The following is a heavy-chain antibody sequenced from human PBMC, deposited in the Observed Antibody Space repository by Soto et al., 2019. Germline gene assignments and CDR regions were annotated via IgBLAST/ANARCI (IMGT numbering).Heavy chain of an antibody. J-gene: IGHJ4*02. CDR1: GFTFRDYW. V-gene: IGHV3-74*01. D-gene: IGHD3-3*01. CDR3: ARAPSIYESGYYDF. Sequence: GSLRLSCSASGFTFRDYWMYWVRQAPGKGLVWVSRIISDGSYTFYADSVKGRFTISRDNAKNTLYLQMNSLRAEDTAVYYCARAPSIYESGYYDFWGQGTLVTVSS. CDR2: IISDGSYT.